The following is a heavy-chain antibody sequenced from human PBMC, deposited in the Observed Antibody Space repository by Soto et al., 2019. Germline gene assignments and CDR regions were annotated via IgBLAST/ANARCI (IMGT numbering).Heavy chain of an antibody. V-gene: IGHV3-30*18. J-gene: IGHJ4*02. D-gene: IGHD2-21*01. CDR1: GFTFSNYG. Sequence: QVQLVESGGGVVQPGRSLRLSCAAAGFTFSNYGIHCVRQAPGNGLEWVAVISRDGSVRYYADSVKGRFTISRDNSKNTLYLQVNHLRPEDTAVYYCAKEYCGGHCSSDYFDYWGQGTLVTVSS. CDR2: ISRDGSVR. CDR3: AKEYCGGHCSSDYFDY.